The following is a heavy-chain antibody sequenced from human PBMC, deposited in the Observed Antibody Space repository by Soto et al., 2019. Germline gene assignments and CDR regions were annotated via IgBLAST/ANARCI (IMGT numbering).Heavy chain of an antibody. Sequence: SVTVSCKASGFTFTSSAVQWVRQARGQRLEWIGWIVVGSGNTNYAQKFQERVTITRDMSTSTAYMELSSLRSEDTAVYYCAAGSYCSSTSCYFYSDYYYGMDVWGQGTTVTVSS. CDR3: AAGSYCSSTSCYFYSDYYYGMDV. CDR2: IVVGSGNT. J-gene: IGHJ6*02. V-gene: IGHV1-58*01. D-gene: IGHD2-2*01. CDR1: GFTFTSSA.